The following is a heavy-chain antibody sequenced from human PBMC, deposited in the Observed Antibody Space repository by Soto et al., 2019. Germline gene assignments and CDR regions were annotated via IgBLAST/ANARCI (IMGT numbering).Heavy chain of an antibody. CDR2: IYTSGST. J-gene: IGHJ5*02. CDR3: ARDHYIGIFNWFDP. CDR1: GGSISSYY. Sequence: ASETLSLTCTVSGGSISSYYWSWIRQPAGKGLEWIGRIYTSGSTNYNPSLKSRVTMSVDTSKNQFSLKLSSVTAADTAVYYCARDHYIGIFNWFDPWGQGTLVNVSS. V-gene: IGHV4-4*07. D-gene: IGHD1-26*01.